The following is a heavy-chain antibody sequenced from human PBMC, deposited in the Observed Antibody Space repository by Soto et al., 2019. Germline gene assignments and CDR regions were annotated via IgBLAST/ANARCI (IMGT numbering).Heavy chain of an antibody. CDR2: IKSKTDGGTT. Sequence: PGGSLRLSCAASGFTFCNAWMSWVRQAPGKGLEWVGRIKSKTDGGTTDYAAPVKGRFTISRDDSKNTLYLQMNSLKTEDTAVYYCTTAGIAVAVGVAYWGQGTLVTVSS. J-gene: IGHJ4*02. CDR3: TTAGIAVAVGVAY. D-gene: IGHD6-19*01. V-gene: IGHV3-15*01. CDR1: GFTFCNAW.